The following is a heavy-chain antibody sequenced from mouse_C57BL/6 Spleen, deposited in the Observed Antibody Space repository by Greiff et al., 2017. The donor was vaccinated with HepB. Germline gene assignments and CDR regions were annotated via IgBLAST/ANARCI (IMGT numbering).Heavy chain of an antibody. J-gene: IGHJ3*01. Sequence: QVQLQQPGAELVKPGASVKLSCKASGYTFTSYWMQWVKQRPGQGLEWIGEIDPSDSYTNYNQKFKGKATLTVDTSSSTAYMQLSSLTSEDSAVYYCARSGSNYEAWFAYWGQGTLVTVSA. D-gene: IGHD2-5*01. CDR1: GYTFTSYW. CDR2: IDPSDSYT. CDR3: ARSGSNYEAWFAY. V-gene: IGHV1-50*01.